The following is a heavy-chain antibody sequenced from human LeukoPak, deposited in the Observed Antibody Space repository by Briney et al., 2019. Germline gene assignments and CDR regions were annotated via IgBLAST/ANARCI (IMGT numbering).Heavy chain of an antibody. Sequence: GRSLRLSCAASGFTFNNYVMHWVRQAPGKGLEWVALISYDGSNKYYADSVRGRFTTSRDNSKNTLYLQMNSLRPEDTAVYYCAKDFEGFCGGDCYSMDFWGQGTLATVSS. CDR1: GFTFNNYV. CDR3: AKDFEGFCGGDCYSMDF. D-gene: IGHD2-21*02. J-gene: IGHJ4*02. CDR2: ISYDGSNK. V-gene: IGHV3-30*18.